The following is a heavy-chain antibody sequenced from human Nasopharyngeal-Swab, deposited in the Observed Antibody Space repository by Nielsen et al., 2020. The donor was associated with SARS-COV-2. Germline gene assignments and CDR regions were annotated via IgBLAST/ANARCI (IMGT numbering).Heavy chain of an antibody. D-gene: IGHD1-26*01. V-gene: IGHV3-21*01. CDR1: GFTFSSYS. CDR2: ISSSSYI. J-gene: IGHJ4*02. Sequence: GESLKISCAASGFTFSSYSMNWVRQAPGKGLEWVSSISSSSYIYYADSVKGRFTISRDNAKNSLYLQMNSLRAEDTAVYYCARYKWELPDYFDYWGQGTLVTVSS. CDR3: ARYKWELPDYFDY.